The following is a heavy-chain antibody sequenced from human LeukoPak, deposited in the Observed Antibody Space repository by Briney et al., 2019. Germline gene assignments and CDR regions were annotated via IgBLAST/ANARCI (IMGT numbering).Heavy chain of an antibody. CDR1: GFTFNRCW. Sequence: GGSLRLSCVVSGFTFNRCWMNWVRQAPGKGLEWVAHINPDGRDTYYVDSVKGRFTISRDNAQNSMYLQMNSLRAEDTAVYYCANESGYSSGWYECWGQGALVTVSS. CDR2: INPDGRDT. J-gene: IGHJ5*01. CDR3: ANESGYSSGWYEC. V-gene: IGHV3-7*03. D-gene: IGHD6-19*01.